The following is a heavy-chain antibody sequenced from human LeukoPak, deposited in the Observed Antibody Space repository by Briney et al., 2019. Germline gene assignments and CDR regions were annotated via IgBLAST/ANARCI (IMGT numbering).Heavy chain of an antibody. CDR1: GFSLSTSGMC. V-gene: IGHV2-70*11. D-gene: IGHD3-22*01. J-gene: IGHJ4*02. CDR3: ARTTYYYDSSGYDY. Sequence: SGPTLVNPTQTLTLTCTFSGFSLSTSGMCVSWIRQPPGKALEWLARIDWDDDKYYSTSLKTRLTISKDTSKNAVVLTMTNMDPVDTATYYCARTTYYYDSSGYDYWGQGTLVTVSS. CDR2: IDWDDDK.